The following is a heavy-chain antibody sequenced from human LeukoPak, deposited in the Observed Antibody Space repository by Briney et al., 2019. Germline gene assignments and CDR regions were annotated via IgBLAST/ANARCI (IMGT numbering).Heavy chain of an antibody. J-gene: IGHJ3*02. CDR2: IKQGGSET. CDR1: GFTFSSYW. D-gene: IGHD4-11*01. V-gene: IGHV3-7*01. Sequence: GGSLRLSCAASGFTFSSYWMSWVRQAPGKGLEWVANIKQGGSETYYVDSVKGRFAISRDIAKNSLYLQMNSLRAEDTAVYYCARGVLYSTDAFDIWGQGTMVIVSS. CDR3: ARGVLYSTDAFDI.